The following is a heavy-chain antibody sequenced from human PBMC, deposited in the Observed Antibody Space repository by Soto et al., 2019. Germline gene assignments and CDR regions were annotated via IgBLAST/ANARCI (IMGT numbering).Heavy chain of an antibody. V-gene: IGHV4-61*01. CDR3: ARQSSGWYNWFDP. J-gene: IGHJ5*02. CDR2: IYYSGSI. Sequence: PSETLSLTCTVSGGSVSSGSYYWSWIRQPPGKGLEWIGYIYYSGSIYYNPSLKSRVTISVDTSKNQFSLKLSSVTAAETAVYYCARQSSGWYNWFDPWGQGTLVT. D-gene: IGHD6-19*01. CDR1: GGSVSSGSYY.